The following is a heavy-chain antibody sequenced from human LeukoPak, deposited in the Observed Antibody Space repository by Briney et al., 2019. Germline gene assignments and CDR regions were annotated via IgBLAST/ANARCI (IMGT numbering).Heavy chain of an antibody. CDR3: AKDLDWNYETFDY. J-gene: IGHJ4*02. Sequence: GGSLRLSCAASGFAFDAYHMNWVRQAPGKGLEWISYIDKISSTKNYADSVKGRFTISRDNAKNSLYLQMDGLRAEDTAVYYCAKDLDWNYETFDYWGQGTLVTVSS. V-gene: IGHV3-48*04. CDR2: IDKISSTK. D-gene: IGHD1-7*01. CDR1: GFAFDAYH.